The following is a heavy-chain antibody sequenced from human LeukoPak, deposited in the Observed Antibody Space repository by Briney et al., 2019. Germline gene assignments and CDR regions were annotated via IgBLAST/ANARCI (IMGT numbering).Heavy chain of an antibody. CDR3: ASSPNCGGDCYTTFDY. D-gene: IGHD2-21*02. V-gene: IGHV4-61*02. CDR1: GGSISSGSYY. CDR2: IYTSGST. J-gene: IGHJ4*02. Sequence: SETLSLTCTVSGGSISSGSYYWSWIRQPAGQGLEWIGRIYTSGSTNYNPSLKRRVTISVDTSKNQFSLKLSSVTAADTAVYYCASSPNCGGDCYTTFDYWGQGTLVTVSS.